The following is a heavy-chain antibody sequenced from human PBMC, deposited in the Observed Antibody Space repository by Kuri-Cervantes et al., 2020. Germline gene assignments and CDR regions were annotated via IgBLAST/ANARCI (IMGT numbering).Heavy chain of an antibody. CDR3: ARDWSPVINDFWSGKKVYGMDV. D-gene: IGHD3-3*01. J-gene: IGHJ6*02. CDR2: ISSSSSYI. V-gene: IGHV3-21*01. Sequence: GESLKISCAASGFTFSSYSMNWVRQAPGKGLEWVSSISSSSSYIYYADSVKGRFIISRDNAKNSLYLQMNSLRAEDTAVYYCARDWSPVINDFWSGKKVYGMDVWGQGTTVTVSS. CDR1: GFTFSSYS.